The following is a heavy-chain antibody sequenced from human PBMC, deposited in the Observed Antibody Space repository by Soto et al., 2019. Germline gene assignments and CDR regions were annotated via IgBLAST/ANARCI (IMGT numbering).Heavy chain of an antibody. CDR3: ARGPGGYQLLWYFDY. Sequence: EVQLVESGGGLIQPGGSLRLSCAASGFTVSSNYMSWVRQAPGKGLEWVSVIYSGGRTYYADSVKGRFTISRDNSKNTLYLQMNSLRAEHTAVYYCARGPGGYQLLWYFDYWGQGTLVTVSS. J-gene: IGHJ4*02. CDR1: GFTVSSNY. D-gene: IGHD2-2*01. V-gene: IGHV3-53*01. CDR2: IYSGGRT.